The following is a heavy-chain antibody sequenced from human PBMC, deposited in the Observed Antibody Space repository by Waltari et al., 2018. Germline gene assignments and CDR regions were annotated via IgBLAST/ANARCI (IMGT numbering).Heavy chain of an antibody. J-gene: IGHJ4*02. CDR2: IKKDGGVE. CDR3: ARERGYCGGDCYKNLDS. D-gene: IGHD2-21*01. V-gene: IGHV3-7*01. Sequence: EVQLVESGGGMVQPGGSLSLSCAAYGFTFSAYWLTWVRQARGKGLEWVANIKKDGGVEYYLYFLKDRFSVSRYNANNSLYLQLSILRAEDTAVYYCARERGYCGGDCYKNLDSWGQGTLVAVSS. CDR1: GFTFSAYW.